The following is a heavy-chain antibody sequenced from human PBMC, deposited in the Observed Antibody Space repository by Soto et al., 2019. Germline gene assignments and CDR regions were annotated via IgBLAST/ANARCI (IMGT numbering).Heavy chain of an antibody. J-gene: IGHJ4*02. CDR1: GGSFSGYY. CDR3: ARAWDYGSESNTQLYYFDY. Sequence: PSETLSLTCAVYGGSFSGYYWSWIRQPPGKGLEWIGEINHSGSTNYNPSLKSRVTISVDTSKNQFSLKLSSVTAADTAVYYCARAWDYGSESNTQLYYFDYWGQGTLVNVSS. D-gene: IGHD3-10*01. CDR2: INHSGST. V-gene: IGHV4-34*01.